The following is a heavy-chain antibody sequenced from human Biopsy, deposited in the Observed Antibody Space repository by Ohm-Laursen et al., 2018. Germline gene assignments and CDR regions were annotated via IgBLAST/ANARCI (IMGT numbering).Heavy chain of an antibody. CDR2: IYSGGNT. Sequence: SETLSLTCSVSGDSLTSGPENWSWIRQSPGQGLEYIGFIYSGGNTNYGPSLKNRVTMSVDTSKNQFYLKLYSVTAADTAVYYCARGRRTSGWPYFDNWGQGALVIVSP. J-gene: IGHJ4*02. V-gene: IGHV4-61*01. CDR1: GDSLTSGPEN. D-gene: IGHD6-19*01. CDR3: ARGRRTSGWPYFDN.